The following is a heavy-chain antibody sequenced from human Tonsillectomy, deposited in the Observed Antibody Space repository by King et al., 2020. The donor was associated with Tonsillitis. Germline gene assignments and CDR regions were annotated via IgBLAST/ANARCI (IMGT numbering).Heavy chain of an antibody. CDR1: GGIFTSYV. V-gene: IGHV1-69*01. J-gene: IGHJ3*01. CDR3: ARDSPPPYCSGGVCYADAFDL. CDR2: ILPVFGTA. Sequence: QVQLLQSGAEVKKPGSSVKVSCQASGGIFTSYVLNWVRQAPGQGLEWMGGILPVFGTANYTEKFQGRVTITADESTKTVYLAMHSLRSDDTAVYYSARDSPPPYCSGGVCYADAFDLWGQGTLVTVSS. D-gene: IGHD2-8*02.